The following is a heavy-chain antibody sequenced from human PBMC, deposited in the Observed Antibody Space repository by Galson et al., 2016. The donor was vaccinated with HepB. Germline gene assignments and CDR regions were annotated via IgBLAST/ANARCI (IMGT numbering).Heavy chain of an antibody. CDR1: GFTFSSYS. CDR3: ARETAAAVNWFFDL. D-gene: IGHD6-13*01. CDR2: ISSSSSYI. V-gene: IGHV3-21*04. J-gene: IGHJ2*01. Sequence: SLRLSCAASGFTFSSYSLNWVRQAPGKGLEWVSSISSSSSYIYYADLVKGRFTISRDLSKNTLFLQMNSLRAEDTAMYYCARETAAAVNWFFDLWGRGTLVTVSS.